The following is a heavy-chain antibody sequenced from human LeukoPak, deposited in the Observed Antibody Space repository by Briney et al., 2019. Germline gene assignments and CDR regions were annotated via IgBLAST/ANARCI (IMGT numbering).Heavy chain of an antibody. D-gene: IGHD5-18*01. J-gene: IGHJ3*02. CDR1: GYTLTELS. CDR2: FDPEDGET. V-gene: IGHV1-24*01. CDR3: ATRRGYSYGCFDAFDI. Sequence: GASVKVSCKVSGYTLTELSMHWVRQAPGKGLEWMGGFDPEDGETIYAQKFQGRVTMTEDTSTDTAYMELSSLRSEDTAVYYCATRRGYSYGCFDAFDIWGQGTMVTVSS.